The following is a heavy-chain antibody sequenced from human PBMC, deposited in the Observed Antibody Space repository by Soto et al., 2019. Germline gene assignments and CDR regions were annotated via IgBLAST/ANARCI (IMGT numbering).Heavy chain of an antibody. V-gene: IGHV4-31*03. CDR1: GASISGGRYF. CDR3: ARDGDASGRFPRGLDP. J-gene: IGHJ5*02. D-gene: IGHD3-10*01. CDR2: ISYSGST. Sequence: SETLSLTCTVSGASISGGRYFWTWVRQHPGEGLEWIGFISYSGSTHYNPSLKSRVAISMDKSNNQFSLRLISVTAADTAVYHRARDGDASGRFPRGLDPWGQGTLVTVSS.